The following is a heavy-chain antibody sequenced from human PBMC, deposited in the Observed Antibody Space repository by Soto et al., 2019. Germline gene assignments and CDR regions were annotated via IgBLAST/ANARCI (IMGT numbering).Heavy chain of an antibody. J-gene: IGHJ5*02. D-gene: IGHD3-3*01. CDR2: ISGSGGST. Sequence: GGSLRLSCAASGFTFSSYAMSWVRQAPGKGLEWVSAISGSGGSTYYADSVKGRFTISRDNSKNTLYLQMNSLRAEDTAVYYCAKDEGRTPYYDFWSGYKGGPWGQGTLVTVSS. CDR3: AKDEGRTPYYDFWSGYKGGP. V-gene: IGHV3-23*01. CDR1: GFTFSSYA.